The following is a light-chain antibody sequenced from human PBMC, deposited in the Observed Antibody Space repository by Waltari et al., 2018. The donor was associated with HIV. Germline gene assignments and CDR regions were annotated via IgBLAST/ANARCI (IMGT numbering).Light chain of an antibody. CDR2: GAS. CDR1: QSVGDN. Sequence: EIVMTQSPATLSVSPGERATLSCRASQSVGDNLAWYQQKPGQSPRLRIDGASTRATGVPARFSGSGSGTDFTLAISSLQSEDFAVYYCQQYTRWPLTFGGGTKVEIK. CDR3: QQYTRWPLT. V-gene: IGKV3-15*01. J-gene: IGKJ4*01.